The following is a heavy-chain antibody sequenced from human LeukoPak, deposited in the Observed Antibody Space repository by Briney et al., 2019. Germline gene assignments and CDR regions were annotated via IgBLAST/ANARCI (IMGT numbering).Heavy chain of an antibody. CDR3: ARDLTSLYGDYVFLIFY. D-gene: IGHD4-17*01. CDR2: INPSGGST. CDR1: GYTFTSYY. J-gene: IGHJ4*02. Sequence: GASVKVSCKASGYTFTSYYMHWVRQAPGQGLEWMGIINPSGGSTSYAQKFQGRVTMTRDMSTSTVYMEVSSLRSEDTAVYYCARDLTSLYGDYVFLIFYWGQGTLVTVSS. V-gene: IGHV1-46*01.